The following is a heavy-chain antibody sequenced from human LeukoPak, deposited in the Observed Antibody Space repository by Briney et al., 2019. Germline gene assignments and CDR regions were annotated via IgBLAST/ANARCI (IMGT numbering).Heavy chain of an antibody. V-gene: IGHV3-30*04. CDR3: ARAANAFDI. CDR2: ISYDGSNK. Sequence: PGRSLRLSCAASGFTFSSYAMHWVRQAPGKGLEWVAVISYDGSNKYYADSVKGRFTISRDNSKSTLYLQMNSLRAEDTAVYYCARAANAFDIWGQGTMVTVSS. J-gene: IGHJ3*02. CDR1: GFTFSSYA.